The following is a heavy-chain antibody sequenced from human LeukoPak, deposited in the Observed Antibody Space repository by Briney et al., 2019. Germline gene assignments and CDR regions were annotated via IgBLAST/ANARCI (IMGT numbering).Heavy chain of an antibody. Sequence: SETLSLTCAVYGGSFSGYYWSWIRQPPGKGLEWIGEINHSGSTNYNPSLKSRVTMSVDTSKNQFSLKLSSVTALDTAVYYCARTPVVAAAGRGAFDYWGQGTLVTVSS. V-gene: IGHV4-34*01. D-gene: IGHD6-13*01. CDR1: GGSFSGYY. J-gene: IGHJ4*02. CDR3: ARTPVVAAAGRGAFDY. CDR2: INHSGST.